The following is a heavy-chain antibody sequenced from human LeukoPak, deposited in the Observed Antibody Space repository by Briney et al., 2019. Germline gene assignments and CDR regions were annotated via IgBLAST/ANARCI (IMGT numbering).Heavy chain of an antibody. Sequence: SETLSLTCAVYGGSFSGYYWSWIRQPPGKGLEWIGEINHSGSTNYNPSLKSRVTISVDTSKNQFSLNLSSVTAADTVVYYCARGLTIYDILTAYYTFPYFDYWGQGTLVTVSS. J-gene: IGHJ4*02. D-gene: IGHD3-9*01. CDR2: INHSGST. CDR3: ARGLTIYDILTAYYTFPYFDY. V-gene: IGHV4-34*01. CDR1: GGSFSGYY.